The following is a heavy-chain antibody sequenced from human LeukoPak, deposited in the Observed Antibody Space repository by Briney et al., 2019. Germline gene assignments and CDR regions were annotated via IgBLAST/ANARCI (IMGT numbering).Heavy chain of an antibody. Sequence: SETLSLTCAVYGGSFSGYYWSWIRQPPGKGLEWIGEINHSGSTNYNPSLKSRVTISVDTSKNQFSLKLSSVTAAGTAVYYCARASGYYHNFDYWGQGTLVTVSS. D-gene: IGHD3-22*01. CDR1: GGSFSGYY. J-gene: IGHJ4*02. CDR2: INHSGST. CDR3: ARASGYYHNFDY. V-gene: IGHV4-34*01.